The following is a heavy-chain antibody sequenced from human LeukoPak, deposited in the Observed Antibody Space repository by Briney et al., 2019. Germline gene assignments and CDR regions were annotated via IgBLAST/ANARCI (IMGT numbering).Heavy chain of an antibody. CDR2: IYTSGST. Sequence: SETLSLTCTVSGGSISSYYWSWIRQPAGKGLEWIGRIYTSGSTNYNPSLKSRVTMSVDTSKNQFSLKLSSVTAADTAVYYCARDRQQLVRGDYFDYWGQGTLVTVSS. CDR1: GGSISSYY. D-gene: IGHD6-13*01. J-gene: IGHJ4*02. V-gene: IGHV4-4*07. CDR3: ARDRQQLVRGDYFDY.